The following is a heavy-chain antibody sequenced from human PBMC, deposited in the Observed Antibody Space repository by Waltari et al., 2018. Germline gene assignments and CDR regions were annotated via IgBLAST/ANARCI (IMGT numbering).Heavy chain of an antibody. CDR3: ARDDGGYSSSSGFDY. CDR1: GYALSELS. J-gene: IGHJ4*02. CDR2: FKPEDGEI. Sequence: QVQLEQSGAEVKKPGASMKVSCKVSGYALSELSMHWVRQAPGEGLEWMGGFKPEDGEIIYAQKFQGRVTITTDKSTSTAYMELSSLRSEDTAVYYCARDDGGYSSSSGFDYWGQGTLVTVSS. D-gene: IGHD6-6*01. V-gene: IGHV1-24*01.